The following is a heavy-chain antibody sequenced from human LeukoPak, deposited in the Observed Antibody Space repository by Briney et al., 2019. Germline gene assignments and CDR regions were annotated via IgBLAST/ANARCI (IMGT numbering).Heavy chain of an antibody. V-gene: IGHV3-11*01. J-gene: IGHJ3*02. CDR1: GFTFSDYY. Sequence: PGGSLRLSCAASGFTFSDYYMSWIRQAPGKGLEWVSYISRGGSTTYYADSVKGRFTISRDYAKNSLFLQMNSLRAEDTAVYYCVRGVSISSSWYNDIWGQGTMVTVSS. D-gene: IGHD6-13*01. CDR2: ISRGGSTT. CDR3: VRGVSISSSWYNDI.